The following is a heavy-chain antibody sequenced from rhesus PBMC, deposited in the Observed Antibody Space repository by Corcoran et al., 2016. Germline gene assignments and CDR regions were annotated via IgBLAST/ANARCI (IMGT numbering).Heavy chain of an antibody. J-gene: IGHJ4*01. D-gene: IGHD6-25*01. V-gene: IGHV7-114*01. CDR1: GYTFTSYG. CDR2: INTDYGKP. CDR3: ARYAAAAGIDY. Sequence: QVQLVQSGAEVKQPGASVKVSCKASGYTFTSYGMNWVRQAHGQRLEWMGWINTDYGKPTYAKGFKERVSFTIDPSISTAYLQISSLKAEDTAVYYCARYAAAAGIDYWGQGVLVTVSS.